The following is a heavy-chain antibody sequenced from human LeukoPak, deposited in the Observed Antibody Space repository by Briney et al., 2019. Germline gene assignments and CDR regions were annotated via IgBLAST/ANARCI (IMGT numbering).Heavy chain of an antibody. D-gene: IGHD3-22*01. CDR2: ISSAGGST. J-gene: IGHJ4*02. CDR3: GSSGSEVEFPTDS. V-gene: IGHV3-23*01. CDR1: GFTFSLYG. Sequence: GGFLRLSCAASGFTFSLYGMNWVRQAPGKGLEWVSAISSAGGSTYYAASVRGRFTVSRDNSRNTLSLHMSSLSVEDTAVYYCGSSGSEVEFPTDSWGQGTLVTVSS.